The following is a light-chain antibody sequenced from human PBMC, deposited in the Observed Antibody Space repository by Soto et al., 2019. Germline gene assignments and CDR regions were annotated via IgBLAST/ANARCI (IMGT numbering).Light chain of an antibody. V-gene: IGLV3-21*02. CDR2: DDT. CDR1: TIGSKS. CDR3: QVWDTSSDHYV. Sequence: SYELTQSPSVSVAPGQTARITCGGNTIGSKSVHWYQQRPGQAPVLVVYDDTDRPSGIPERFSGSNSGNTATLTIIRVEAGDEADYYCQVWDTSSDHYVFGTGTRSPS. J-gene: IGLJ1*01.